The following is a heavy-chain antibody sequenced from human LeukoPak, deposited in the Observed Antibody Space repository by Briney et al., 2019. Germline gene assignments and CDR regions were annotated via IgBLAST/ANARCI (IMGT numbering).Heavy chain of an antibody. Sequence: SETLSLTCAVYGGSFSGYYRSWIRQPPGKGLEWIGEINHSGSTNYNPSLKSRVTISVDTSKNQFSLKLSSVTAADTAEYYCARGPPGNYDFWSGYYGWARPAWFDPWGQGTLVTVSS. J-gene: IGHJ5*02. D-gene: IGHD3-3*01. CDR3: ARGPPGNYDFWSGYYGWARPAWFDP. V-gene: IGHV4-34*01. CDR1: GGSFSGYY. CDR2: INHSGST.